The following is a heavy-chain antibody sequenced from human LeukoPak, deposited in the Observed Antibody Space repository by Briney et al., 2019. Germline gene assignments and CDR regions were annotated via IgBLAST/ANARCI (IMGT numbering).Heavy chain of an antibody. CDR1: GGSISSYY. CDR2: IYYSGST. V-gene: IGHV4-59*01. Sequence: SETLSLTCTVSGGSISSYYWSWIRQPPGKGLEWIGYIYYSGSTNYNPSLKSRVTISVDTSKNQFSLKLSSVTAADTAVYYCAREDPVYAMDYRGQGTLVTVSS. D-gene: IGHD2-8*01. CDR3: AREDPVYAMDY. J-gene: IGHJ4*02.